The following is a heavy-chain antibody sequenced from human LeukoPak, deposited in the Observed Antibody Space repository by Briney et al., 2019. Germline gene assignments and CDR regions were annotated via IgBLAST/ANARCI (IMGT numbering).Heavy chain of an antibody. D-gene: IGHD2-2*01. V-gene: IGHV3-48*03. CDR1: GFTFSNYE. CDR3: AVVPAATGFDS. CDR2: ISGSGTTI. Sequence: PGGSLRLSCAASGFTFSNYEMKWVRQAPGKGLEWVSYISGSGTTIYYSDYVKGRFTISRDNAENSVYLQMNSLTAEDTAVYYCAVVPAATGFDSWGQGTLVTVSS. J-gene: IGHJ4*02.